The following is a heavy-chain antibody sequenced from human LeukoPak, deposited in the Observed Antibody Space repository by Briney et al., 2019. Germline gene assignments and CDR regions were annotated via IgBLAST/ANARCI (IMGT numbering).Heavy chain of an antibody. Sequence: PGGSLRLSCAASGFTFSSYSMNWVRQAPGKGLEWVTFIRYDGSSKYYADSVKGRFTISRDNSKNTLYLQMNNLRAEDSARYYCAKDRSSSGENFDYWGQGTLVTVSS. J-gene: IGHJ4*02. CDR3: AKDRSSSGENFDY. D-gene: IGHD6-19*01. CDR1: GFTFSSYS. CDR2: IRYDGSSK. V-gene: IGHV3-30*02.